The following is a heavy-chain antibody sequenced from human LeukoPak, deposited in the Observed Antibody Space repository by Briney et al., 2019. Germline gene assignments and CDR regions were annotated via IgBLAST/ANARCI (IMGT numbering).Heavy chain of an antibody. CDR2: INGDGRNI. J-gene: IGHJ4*02. V-gene: IGHV3-74*01. CDR1: GFTFSSYW. CDR3: SREGCGATGCYTNDY. D-gene: IGHD2-21*01. Sequence: GGSLRLSCVASGFTFSSYWMHWVRQDPRKGLVWVSRINGDGRNINYADSVRGRFTISRDNAKNTAYLQMNSLKTEDTAMYYCSREGCGATGCYTNDYWGQGTLVTVSS.